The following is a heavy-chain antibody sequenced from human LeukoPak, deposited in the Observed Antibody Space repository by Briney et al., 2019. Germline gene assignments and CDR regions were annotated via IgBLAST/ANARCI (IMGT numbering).Heavy chain of an antibody. D-gene: IGHD3-22*01. V-gene: IGHV4-34*01. Sequence: SSETLSLTCAVYGGSFSGYYWSCIRQPPGKGPEWIGEINHSGSTNYNPSLKSRVTISVDTSKNQFSLKLSSVTAADTAVYYCARGSLSGYPPSDFDYWGQGTLVTVSS. CDR1: GGSFSGYY. CDR2: INHSGST. CDR3: ARGSLSGYPPSDFDY. J-gene: IGHJ4*02.